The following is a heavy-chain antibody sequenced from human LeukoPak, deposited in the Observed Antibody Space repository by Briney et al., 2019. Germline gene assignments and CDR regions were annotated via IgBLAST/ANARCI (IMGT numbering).Heavy chain of an antibody. D-gene: IGHD5-18*01. J-gene: IGHJ4*02. CDR2: IYYRGST. CDR1: GGSISSGGYY. CDR3: ARQLWFEGYFDY. Sequence: PSQTLSLTCTVSGGSISSGGYYWSWIRQHPGKGLEWIGYIYYRGSTHYNPSLKSRVTISVDTSKNQFSLKLSSVTAADTAVYYCARQLWFEGYFDYWGQGTLVTVSS. V-gene: IGHV4-31*03.